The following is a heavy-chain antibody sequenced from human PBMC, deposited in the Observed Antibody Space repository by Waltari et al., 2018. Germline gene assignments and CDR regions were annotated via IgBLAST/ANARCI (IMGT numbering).Heavy chain of an antibody. V-gene: IGHV4-59*11. CDR1: GGSISSHY. J-gene: IGHJ4*02. CDR3: ASTQRLTMVQGVTNPTFIDY. Sequence: QVQLQESGPGLVKPSETLSLTCTVSGGSISSHYWTWIRQPPGTGLEWIGYIYYSGSTNYNPSLKSRVTISVDTSKNQFSLKLSSVTAADTAVYYCASTQRLTMVQGVTNPTFIDYWGQGTLVTVSS. CDR2: IYYSGST. D-gene: IGHD3-10*01.